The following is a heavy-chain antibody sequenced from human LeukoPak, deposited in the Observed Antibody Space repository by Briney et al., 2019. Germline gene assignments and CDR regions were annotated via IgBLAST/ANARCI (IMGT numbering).Heavy chain of an antibody. CDR3: AKSGSGWYEGGRYFDY. V-gene: IGHV3-74*01. D-gene: IGHD6-19*01. CDR1: GFTFNRYW. J-gene: IGHJ4*02. Sequence: GGSLRLSCAASGFTFNRYWMHWVRQVPGKGLVWVSRINSDGSSTTYADSVKGRLTISRDNSKNMLYVQMNSLRAEDTAVYYCAKSGSGWYEGGRYFDYWGQGTLVTVSS. CDR2: INSDGSST.